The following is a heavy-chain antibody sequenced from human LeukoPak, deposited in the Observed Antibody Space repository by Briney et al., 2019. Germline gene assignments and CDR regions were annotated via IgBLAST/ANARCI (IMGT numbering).Heavy chain of an antibody. J-gene: IGHJ4*02. CDR3: ARDAIDDYGDYETGSVDY. V-gene: IGHV1-18*01. CDR2: ISAYNGNT. Sequence: ASVKVSCKASGYTSTSYGISWVRQAPGQGLEWMGWISAYNGNTNYAQKLQGRVTMTTDTSTSTAYMELRSLRSDDTAVYYCARDAIDDYGDYETGSVDYWGQGTLVTVSS. D-gene: IGHD4-17*01. CDR1: GYTSTSYG.